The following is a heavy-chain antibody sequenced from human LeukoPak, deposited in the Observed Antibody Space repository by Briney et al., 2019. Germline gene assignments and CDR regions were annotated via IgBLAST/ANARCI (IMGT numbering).Heavy chain of an antibody. D-gene: IGHD5-12*01. CDR2: IKQDGSEK. Sequence: GGSLRLSCAASGFTFSSYWMSWVRQAPGKGLEWVANIKQDGSEKYYVDSVKGRFTISRDNAKNSLYLQMNSLRAEDTAVYYCARPGSYSGYPPYYFDYWGQGTLVTVSS. CDR1: GFTFSSYW. J-gene: IGHJ4*02. CDR3: ARPGSYSGYPPYYFDY. V-gene: IGHV3-7*01.